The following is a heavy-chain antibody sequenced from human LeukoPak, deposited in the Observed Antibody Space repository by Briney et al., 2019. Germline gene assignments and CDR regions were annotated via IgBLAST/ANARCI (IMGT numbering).Heavy chain of an antibody. Sequence: PGGSLRLSCAASGFTFSSYAMHWVRQAPGKGLEWVAVISYDGSNKYYADSVKGRFTISRDNSKNTLYLQMNSLRAEDTAVYYSSVYGDYLTAWGQGTLVTVSS. CDR2: ISYDGSNK. CDR1: GFTFSSYA. J-gene: IGHJ5*02. CDR3: SVYGDYLTA. D-gene: IGHD4-17*01. V-gene: IGHV3-30-3*01.